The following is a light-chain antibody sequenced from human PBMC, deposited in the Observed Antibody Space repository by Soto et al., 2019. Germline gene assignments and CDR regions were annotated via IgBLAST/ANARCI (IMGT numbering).Light chain of an antibody. Sequence: DIQLTQSPSSLSASVGDRVTITCRVSQGISSYLNWYRQKPGKVPKSLIYAASSLQSGVPSRFSGSGSGTEFTLTISGLQPEDFATYYCLQHYYYPPWTFGQGTKVDIK. J-gene: IGKJ1*01. CDR3: LQHYYYPPWT. CDR2: AAS. CDR1: QGISSY. V-gene: IGKV1-17*01.